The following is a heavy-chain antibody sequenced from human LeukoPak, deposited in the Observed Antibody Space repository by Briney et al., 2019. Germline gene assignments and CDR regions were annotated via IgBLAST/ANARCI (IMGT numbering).Heavy chain of an antibody. V-gene: IGHV4-59*01. D-gene: IGHD1-20*01. J-gene: IGHJ5*02. CDR3: ARNHYNWNPGLFDP. Sequence: PSETLSLTCTVSGGSISSYYWSWLRQPPGKGLEWIGYIYYSGSTNYNPSLKSRVTISVDTSKNQFSLKLSSVTAADTAVYYCARNHYNWNPGLFDPWGQGTLVTVSS. CDR2: IYYSGST. CDR1: GGSISSYY.